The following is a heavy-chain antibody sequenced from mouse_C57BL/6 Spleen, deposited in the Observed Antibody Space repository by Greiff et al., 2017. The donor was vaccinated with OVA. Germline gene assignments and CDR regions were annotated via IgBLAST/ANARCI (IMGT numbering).Heavy chain of an antibody. D-gene: IGHD1-1*01. Sequence: QVQLQQSGAELVMPGASVKLSCKASGYTFTSYWMHWVKQRPGQGLEWIGEIDPSDSYTNYNQKFKGKSTLTVDKSSSTAYMQLSSLTSEDSAVYYCAREITTVADYWGQGTTLTVSS. J-gene: IGHJ2*01. V-gene: IGHV1-69*01. CDR3: AREITTVADY. CDR2: IDPSDSYT. CDR1: GYTFTSYW.